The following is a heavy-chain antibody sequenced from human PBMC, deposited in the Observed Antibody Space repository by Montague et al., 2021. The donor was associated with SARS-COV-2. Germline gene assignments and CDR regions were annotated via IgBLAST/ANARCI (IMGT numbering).Heavy chain of an antibody. J-gene: IGHJ4*02. CDR1: GGSFSGYY. CDR2: INHSGST. D-gene: IGHD5-12*01. Sequence: SETLSLTCAVYGGSFSGYYWSWIRQPPGTGLEWIGEINHSGSTNYNPSLKSRVTISVDTSKNQFSLKLSSVTAADTAVHYCAREVGRGYSGYEGEYWGQGTLVTVAS. V-gene: IGHV4-34*01. CDR3: AREVGRGYSGYEGEY.